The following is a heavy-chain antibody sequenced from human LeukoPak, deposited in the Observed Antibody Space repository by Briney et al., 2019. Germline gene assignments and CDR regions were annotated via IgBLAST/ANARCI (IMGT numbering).Heavy chain of an antibody. CDR1: GFTFSNAW. V-gene: IGHV3-15*01. CDR3: TTATGNSKVYYYYGMDV. J-gene: IGHJ6*02. Sequence: GGSLRLSCAASGFTFSNAWMSWVRQAPVKGLEWVGRIKSKTDGGTTDYAAPVKGRFTISRDDSKNTLYLQMNSLKTEDTAVYYCTTATGNSKVYYYYGMDVWGQGTTVTVSS. D-gene: IGHD4-11*01. CDR2: IKSKTDGGTT.